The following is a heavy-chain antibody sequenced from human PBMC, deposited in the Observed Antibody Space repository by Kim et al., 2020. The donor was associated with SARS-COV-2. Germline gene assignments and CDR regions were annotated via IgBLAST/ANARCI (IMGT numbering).Heavy chain of an antibody. V-gene: IGHV3-66*01. Sequence: YADSVKGRFTISSDNSKNTLYLQMNSLRAEDTAVYYCAREHSSSSRWFDPWGQGTLVTVSS. J-gene: IGHJ5*02. CDR3: AREHSSSSRWFDP. D-gene: IGHD6-6*01.